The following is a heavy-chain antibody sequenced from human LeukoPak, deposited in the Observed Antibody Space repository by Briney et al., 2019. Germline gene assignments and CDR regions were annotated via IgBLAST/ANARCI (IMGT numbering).Heavy chain of an antibody. CDR3: TTDRQYSGYPFDY. D-gene: IGHD5-12*01. Sequence: PGGSLTLSCPASGFTLSNAWMSWVRPAPGKEREWVGRIKSKTDGGTTDYAAPVKGRFTISRDDSKNTLYLQMNSLKAEDTAVYYCTTDRQYSGYPFDYWGQGTLVTVSS. V-gene: IGHV3-15*01. J-gene: IGHJ4*02. CDR1: GFTLSNAW. CDR2: IKSKTDGGTT.